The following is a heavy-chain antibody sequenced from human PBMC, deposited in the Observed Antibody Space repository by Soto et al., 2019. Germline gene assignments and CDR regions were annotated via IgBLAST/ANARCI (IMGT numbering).Heavy chain of an antibody. CDR1: GYIFVNYG. CDR3: VMVDNYVTPTPQDV. J-gene: IGHJ6*02. Sequence: QVQLVQSGDEVKKPGASVKVSCKASGYIFVNYGIAWVRQPPGQGLEWMGWISPYTGNTHSATQVQGRRTMTTDTSTSTAYMELGSLTSDDTAVYYCVMVDNYVTPTPQDVWGQGTTVTVSS. V-gene: IGHV1-18*01. CDR2: ISPYTGNT. D-gene: IGHD3-16*01.